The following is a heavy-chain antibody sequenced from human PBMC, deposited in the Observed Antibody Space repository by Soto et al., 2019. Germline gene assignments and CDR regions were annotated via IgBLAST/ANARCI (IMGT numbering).Heavy chain of an antibody. CDR3: ARGRHLSSRWPPLGAFDS. CDR2: IYYSGST. CDR1: GGSISSGGYY. V-gene: IGHV4-31*03. J-gene: IGHJ3*02. D-gene: IGHD6-13*01. Sequence: SETLSLTCTVSGGSISSGGYYWSWIRQHPGKGLEWIGYIYYSGSTYYNPSLKSRVTISVDTSKNQFSLKLSSVTAADTAVYYCARGRHLSSRWPPLGAFDSWAQGTMVTVSS.